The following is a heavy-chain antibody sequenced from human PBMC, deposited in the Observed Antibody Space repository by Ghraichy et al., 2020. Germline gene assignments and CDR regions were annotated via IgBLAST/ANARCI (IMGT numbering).Heavy chain of an antibody. CDR1: GGSFSGYY. D-gene: IGHD5-12*01. J-gene: IGHJ6*03. CDR3: ARGECVPRGYSGYRYYYYMDV. Sequence: SEKLSLTCAVYGGSFSGYYWSWIRQPPGKGLEWIGEINHSGSTNYNPSLKSRVTISVDTSKNQFSLKLSSVTAADTAVYYCARGECVPRGYSGYRYYYYMDVWGKGTTVTVSS. CDR2: INHSGST. V-gene: IGHV4-34*01.